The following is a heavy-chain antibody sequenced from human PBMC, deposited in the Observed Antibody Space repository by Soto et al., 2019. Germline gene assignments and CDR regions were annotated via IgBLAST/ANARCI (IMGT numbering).Heavy chain of an antibody. CDR2: IKSKIDGGTT. CDR1: GFTFSNAW. CDR3: TTEVPCINGVCYQAFDL. Sequence: GGSLRLSCAASGFTFSNAWMSWVRQAPGKGLEWVGRIKSKIDGGTTDYAAPVKGRLTISRDDSKTTLYLQMSSLKTEDTAVYYCTTEVPCINGVCYQAFDLWGQGTMVTVSS. D-gene: IGHD2-8*01. J-gene: IGHJ3*01. V-gene: IGHV3-15*01.